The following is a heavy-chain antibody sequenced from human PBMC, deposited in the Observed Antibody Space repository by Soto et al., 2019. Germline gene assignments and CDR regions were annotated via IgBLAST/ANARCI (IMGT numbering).Heavy chain of an antibody. J-gene: IGHJ5*02. CDR3: ARTGGDYSWFDP. CDR1: GFTVSSYG. CDR2: IWYDGSNK. Sequence: GSLRLSCAASGFTVSSYGMHWVRQAPGKGLEWVAVIWYDGSNKYYADSVKGRFTISRDNSKNTLYLQMNSLRAEDTAVYYCARTGGDYSWFDPWGQGTLVTVSS. D-gene: IGHD4-17*01. V-gene: IGHV3-33*01.